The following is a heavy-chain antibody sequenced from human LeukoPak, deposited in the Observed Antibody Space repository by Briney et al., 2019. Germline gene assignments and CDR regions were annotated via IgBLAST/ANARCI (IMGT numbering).Heavy chain of an antibody. CDR1: GFTFSSYT. CDR2: ISSSSSYI. V-gene: IGHV3-21*01. Sequence: GGSLRLSCAASGFTFSSYTMNWVRQAPGKGLEWVSSISSSSSYIYYADSLKGRFTISRDNAKNSLYLQMNSLRAEDTAVYYCARELGAFDIWGQGTMVTVSS. J-gene: IGHJ3*02. D-gene: IGHD7-27*01. CDR3: ARELGAFDI.